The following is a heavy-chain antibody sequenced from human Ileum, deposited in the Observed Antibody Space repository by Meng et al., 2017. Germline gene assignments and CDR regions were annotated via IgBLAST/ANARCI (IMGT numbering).Heavy chain of an antibody. J-gene: IGHJ6*02. CDR3: ARDLGWTGNFWGYAMDV. D-gene: IGHD3/OR15-3a*01. CDR1: GYSFTRYA. Sequence: ASVKVSCKASGYSFTRYAIHWVRQAPGQSPQWMGWINPINVNKKYSQKFQGRVTITIDTSATTAYMELSSLRSEDTALYYCARDLGWTGNFWGYAMDVWGQGTTVTVSS. V-gene: IGHV1-3*01. CDR2: INPINVNK.